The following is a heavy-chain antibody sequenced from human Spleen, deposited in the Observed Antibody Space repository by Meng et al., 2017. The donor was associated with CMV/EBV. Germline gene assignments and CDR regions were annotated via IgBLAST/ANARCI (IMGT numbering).Heavy chain of an antibody. CDR2: VSDSGGTT. CDR3: ARASDRSGYSPKGY. J-gene: IGHJ4*02. Sequence: GESLKISCAASGFTFSNYVTHWVRQAPGKGLEWVSGVSDSGGTTYYADSVRGRFTFSRDSSDNTLYLQMNSLTAEDTAVYYCARASDRSGYSPKGYWGQGTLVTVSS. V-gene: IGHV3-23*01. CDR1: GFTFSNYV. D-gene: IGHD3-22*01.